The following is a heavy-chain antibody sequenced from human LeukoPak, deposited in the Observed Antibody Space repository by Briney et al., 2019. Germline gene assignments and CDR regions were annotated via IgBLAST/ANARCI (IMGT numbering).Heavy chain of an antibody. Sequence: AGGSLRLSCAASGFTFSSYSMNWVRQAPGKGLEWVSSIGSSSSYIYYADSVKGRFTISRDNAKNSLHLQMNSLRAEDTAVYYCAKNYYDSSGLFDYWGQGTLVIVSS. D-gene: IGHD3-22*01. CDR1: GFTFSSYS. CDR2: IGSSSSYI. J-gene: IGHJ4*02. CDR3: AKNYYDSSGLFDY. V-gene: IGHV3-21*01.